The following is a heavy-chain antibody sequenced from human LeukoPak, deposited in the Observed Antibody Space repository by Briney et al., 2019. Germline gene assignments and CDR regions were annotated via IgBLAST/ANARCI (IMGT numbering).Heavy chain of an antibody. Sequence: SETLSLTCTVSGGSISSYYWSWIRRPAGKGLEWIGRIYTSGSTNYNPSLKSRVTMSVDTSKNQFSLKLSSVTAADTAVYYCARDVSGYYYGSGSYGVGMDVWGQGTTVTVSS. CDR3: ARDVSGYYYGSGSYGVGMDV. D-gene: IGHD3-10*01. CDR2: IYTSGST. J-gene: IGHJ6*02. CDR1: GGSISSYY. V-gene: IGHV4-4*07.